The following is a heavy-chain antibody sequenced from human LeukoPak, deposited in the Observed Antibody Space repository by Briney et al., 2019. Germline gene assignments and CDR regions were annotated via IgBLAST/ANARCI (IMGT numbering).Heavy chain of an antibody. V-gene: IGHV3-66*01. CDR1: GFTVSSNY. J-gene: IGHJ4*02. CDR3: VRDGDDFNFDY. D-gene: IGHD5-24*01. Sequence: PGGSLRLSCAASGFTVSSNYMSWVRQAPGKGLEWVSVIYSGGSTYYADSVKGSFTISRDNSKNTLYLQMNSLRAEDTAVYFCVRDGDDFNFDYWGQGSLVTVSS. CDR2: IYSGGST.